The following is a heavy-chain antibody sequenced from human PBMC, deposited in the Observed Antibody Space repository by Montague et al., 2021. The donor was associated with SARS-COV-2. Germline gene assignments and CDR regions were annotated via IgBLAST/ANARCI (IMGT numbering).Heavy chain of an antibody. J-gene: IGHJ6*03. Sequence: TLSLTCTVSGGSINSGGYYWSWIRQHPGKGLEWIGYIYYSGSTYYNPSLKSRVTISVDTSKNQFSLKLSSVTAADTAVYYRASTYGGNLGYYYYYMDVWGKGTTVTVSS. CDR2: IYYSGST. CDR1: GGSINSGGYY. V-gene: IGHV4-31*03. CDR3: ASTYGGNLGYYYYYMDV. D-gene: IGHD4-23*01.